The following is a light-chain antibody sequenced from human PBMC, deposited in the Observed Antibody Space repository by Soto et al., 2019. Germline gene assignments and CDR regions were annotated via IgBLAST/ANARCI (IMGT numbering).Light chain of an antibody. V-gene: IGLV2-14*01. J-gene: IGLJ2*01. Sequence: QSALTQPASVSGSPGQSITISCTGTSSDIGAHTYVSWFQQHPGKAPKVIIYNVSTRPSGISDRFSGSKSGNTASLTISGLQAEDEADYYCSSYAGGFVVFGGGTKLTVL. CDR2: NVS. CDR1: SSDIGAHTY. CDR3: SSYAGGFVV.